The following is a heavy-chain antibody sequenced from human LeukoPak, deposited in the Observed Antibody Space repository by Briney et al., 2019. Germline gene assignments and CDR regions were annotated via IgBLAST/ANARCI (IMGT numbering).Heavy chain of an antibody. CDR1: GYTLTELS. V-gene: IGHV1-24*01. Sequence: ASVKVPCKVSGYTLTELSMHWVRQAPGKGLEWMGGFDPEDGETIYAQKFQGRVTMTEDTSTDTAYMELSSLRSEDTAVYYCARDSYELAYFDYWGQGTLVTVSS. J-gene: IGHJ4*02. CDR3: ARDSYELAYFDY. D-gene: IGHD3-3*01. CDR2: FDPEDGET.